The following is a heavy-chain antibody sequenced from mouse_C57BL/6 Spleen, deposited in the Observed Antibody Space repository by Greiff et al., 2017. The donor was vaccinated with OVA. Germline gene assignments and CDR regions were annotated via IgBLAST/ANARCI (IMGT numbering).Heavy chain of an antibody. CDR1: GYTFTSYG. Sequence: QVQLKQSGAELARPGASVKLSCKASGYTFTSYGISWVKQRTGQGLEWIGEIYPRSGNTYYNEKFKGKATLTADKSSSTAYMELRSLTSEDSAVYFCARGRDYDGAYYFDYWGQGTTLTVSS. CDR3: ARGRDYDGAYYFDY. V-gene: IGHV1-81*01. CDR2: IYPRSGNT. J-gene: IGHJ2*01. D-gene: IGHD2-4*01.